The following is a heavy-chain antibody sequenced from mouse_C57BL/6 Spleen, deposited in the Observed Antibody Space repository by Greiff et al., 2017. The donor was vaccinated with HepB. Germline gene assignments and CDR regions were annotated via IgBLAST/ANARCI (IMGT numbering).Heavy chain of an antibody. Sequence: VQLQQSGAELVMPGASVKLSCKASGYTFTSYWMHWVKQRPGQGLEWIGEIDPSDSYTNYNQKFKGKSTLTVDKSSSTAYMQLSSLTSEDSAVYYCAYGSSYDAWFAYWGQGTLVTVSA. CDR1: GYTFTSYW. CDR2: IDPSDSYT. CDR3: AYGSSYDAWFAY. V-gene: IGHV1-69*01. J-gene: IGHJ3*01. D-gene: IGHD1-1*01.